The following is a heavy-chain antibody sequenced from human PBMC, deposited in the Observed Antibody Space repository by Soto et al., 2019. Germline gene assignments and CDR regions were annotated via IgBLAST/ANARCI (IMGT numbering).Heavy chain of an antibody. CDR1: GFTFSSYG. CDR2: INNDGSST. V-gene: IGHV3-74*03. Sequence: EVQLVESGGGLVQPGGSLRLSCAASGFTFSSYGIHWVRQAPGKGPVWVSRINNDGSSTTYADSVKGRFTISRDNAKNTLYLQMNSLRAEDTAVYYCARDRGYGTPFDYWGQGTLVTVSS. J-gene: IGHJ4*02. CDR3: ARDRGYGTPFDY. D-gene: IGHD5-12*01.